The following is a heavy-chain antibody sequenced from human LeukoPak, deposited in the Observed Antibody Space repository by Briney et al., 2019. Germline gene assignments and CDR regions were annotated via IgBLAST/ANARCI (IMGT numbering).Heavy chain of an antibody. CDR2: IYTSGST. Sequence: PSETLSLTCTVSGGSISSYYWSWIRQPAGKGLEWIGRIYTSGSTNYNPSLKSRVTISVDTSKNQFSLKLSSVTAADTAVYYCAGLGYSYGRRPYWGQGTLVTVSS. CDR1: GGSISSYY. J-gene: IGHJ4*02. CDR3: AGLGYSYGRRPY. V-gene: IGHV4-4*07. D-gene: IGHD5-18*01.